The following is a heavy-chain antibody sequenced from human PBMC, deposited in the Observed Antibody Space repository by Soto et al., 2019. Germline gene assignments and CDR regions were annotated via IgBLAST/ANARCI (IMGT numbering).Heavy chain of an antibody. D-gene: IGHD1-1*01. CDR1: GFTFSSYA. Sequence: GGSLRLSCVASGFTFSSYAMHWVRQAPGKGLEWVALISYDGTYKYYADSVKGRFTISRDNSKNTLYLQMNSLRAEDTAVYYCAILTNWNSYNWFDPWGQGTLVTLSS. CDR2: ISYDGTYK. J-gene: IGHJ5*02. CDR3: AILTNWNSYNWFDP. V-gene: IGHV3-30-3*01.